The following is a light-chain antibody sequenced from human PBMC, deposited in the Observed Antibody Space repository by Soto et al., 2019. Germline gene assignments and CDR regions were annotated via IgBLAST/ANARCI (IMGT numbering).Light chain of an antibody. CDR3: QQYGSSPWT. CDR2: GAS. Sequence: EIVLTQSPGTLSLSPGERATLSCRASQSVSSSFLAWYQQKPGQAPRLLIYGASIRATGIPDRFSGSGSGTDFTLTISRVEPEDFAVYYRQQYGSSPWTFGQGTKVEIK. V-gene: IGKV3-20*01. J-gene: IGKJ1*01. CDR1: QSVSSSF.